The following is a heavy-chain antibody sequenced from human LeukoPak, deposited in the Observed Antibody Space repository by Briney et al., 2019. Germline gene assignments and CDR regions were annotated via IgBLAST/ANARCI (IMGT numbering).Heavy chain of an antibody. CDR2: ISYNSGTI. J-gene: IGHJ4*02. V-gene: IGHV3-48*04. CDR3: ARGRLGGHFNWMPSPPDY. Sequence: GGSLRLSCAASGFTFSSYSMNWVRQAPGKGLEWLSYISYNSGTISYADSVKGRFTVSRDDGANSLYLQMTSLRVEDTAVYYCARGRLGGHFNWMPSPPDYWGQGTLVTVSS. CDR1: GFTFSSYS. D-gene: IGHD3-9*01.